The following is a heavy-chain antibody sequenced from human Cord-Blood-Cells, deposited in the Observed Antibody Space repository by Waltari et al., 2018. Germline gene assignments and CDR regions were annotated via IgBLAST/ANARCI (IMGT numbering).Heavy chain of an antibody. CDR2: T. J-gene: IGHJ2*01. V-gene: IGHV4-34*01. D-gene: IGHD2-2*01. Sequence: TNYNPSLKSRVTISVDTSKNQFSLKLSSVTAADTAVYYCARAPGYCSSTSCSNNWYFDLWGRGTLVTVSS. CDR3: ARAPGYCSSTSCSNNWYFDL.